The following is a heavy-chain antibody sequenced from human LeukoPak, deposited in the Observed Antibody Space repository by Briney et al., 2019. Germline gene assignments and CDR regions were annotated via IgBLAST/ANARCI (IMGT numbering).Heavy chain of an antibody. Sequence: ASVNVSCKASGYTFTRYYIHWVRQAPGQGLEWMGIINPSGGSTTYAQNFQGRVTMTRDTSTSTVYMELSSLRSEDTAVYYCARAGEWFNYRDYFDPWGQGTPVTVSS. J-gene: IGHJ5*02. CDR2: INPSGGST. V-gene: IGHV1-46*01. CDR3: ARAGEWFNYRDYFDP. CDR1: GYTFTRYY. D-gene: IGHD3-3*01.